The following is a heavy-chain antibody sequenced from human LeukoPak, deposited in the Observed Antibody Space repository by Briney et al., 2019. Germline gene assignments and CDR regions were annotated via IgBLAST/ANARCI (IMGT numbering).Heavy chain of an antibody. Sequence: PSETLSLTCTVSGGSISSSSYYWGWIRQPPGKGLEWIGSIYYSGSTYYNPSLKSRVTISVDTSKNRFSLKLSSVTAADTAVYYCAPYYYDSSGYYYWGQGTLVTVSS. CDR3: APYYYDSSGYYY. CDR2: IYYSGST. D-gene: IGHD3-22*01. V-gene: IGHV4-39*01. J-gene: IGHJ4*02. CDR1: GGSISSSSYY.